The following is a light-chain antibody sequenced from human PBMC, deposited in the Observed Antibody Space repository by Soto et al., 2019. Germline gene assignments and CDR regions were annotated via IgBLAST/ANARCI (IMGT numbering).Light chain of an antibody. CDR3: HQRSYWPWT. CDR2: DAS. Sequence: EVVLTQSPATLSLSPGERATLSCRASQSVSSHLAWYQQKPGQAPRLLIYDASKRATGIPARFSGSGSGADFTLTISSLEPEDFAVYYCHQRSYWPWTFGQGTKVEVK. CDR1: QSVSSH. J-gene: IGKJ1*01. V-gene: IGKV3-11*01.